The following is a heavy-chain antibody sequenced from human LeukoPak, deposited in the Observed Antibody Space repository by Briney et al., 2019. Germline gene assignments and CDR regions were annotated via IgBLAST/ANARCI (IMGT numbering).Heavy chain of an antibody. D-gene: IGHD1-26*01. CDR3: ARASSGALPYYYYFMDV. V-gene: IGHV1-46*01. CDR1: GYTFISHY. J-gene: IGHJ6*03. Sequence: ASVKVSCKASGYTFISHYIHWVRQAPGQGLEWMGIINPSAGSTTYAQKFQGRVTMTRDMSPSTVYMELSSPRSEDTAVYYCARASSGALPYYYYFMDVWGKGTTVTVSS. CDR2: INPSAGST.